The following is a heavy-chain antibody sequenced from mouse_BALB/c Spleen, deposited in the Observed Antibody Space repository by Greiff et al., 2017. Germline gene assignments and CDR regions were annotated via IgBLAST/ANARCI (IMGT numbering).Heavy chain of an antibody. CDR2: ISSGSSTI. J-gene: IGHJ2*01. Sequence: EVQLVESGAGLVQPGGSLKLSCAASGFTFSSIGMHWVRQAPEKGLEWVAYISSGSSTIYYADTVKGRFTISRDNPKNTLFLQMTSLRSEDTAMYYCARWDYLDYWGQGTTVTVSS. CDR1: GFTFSSIG. D-gene: IGHD4-1*01. V-gene: IGHV5-17*02. CDR3: ARWDYLDY.